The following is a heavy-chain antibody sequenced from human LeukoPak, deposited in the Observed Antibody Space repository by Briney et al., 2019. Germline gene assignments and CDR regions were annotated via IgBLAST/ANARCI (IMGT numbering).Heavy chain of an antibody. CDR2: NYYSGIT. Sequence: SETLSLTCTVSGGSISSDYWSWLRQPPGKGLEGIGYNYYSGITNYNPSLKRRVTISVDTSKNQFSLKLSSVTAADTAVYYCARLHYDSSGYYYFDYWGQGTLVTVSS. J-gene: IGHJ4*02. CDR1: GGSISSDY. CDR3: ARLHYDSSGYYYFDY. V-gene: IGHV4-59*08. D-gene: IGHD3-22*01.